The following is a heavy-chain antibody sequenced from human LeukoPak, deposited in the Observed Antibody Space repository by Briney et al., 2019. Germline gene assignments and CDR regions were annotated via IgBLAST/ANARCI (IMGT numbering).Heavy chain of an antibody. J-gene: IGHJ4*02. D-gene: IGHD5-24*01. V-gene: IGHV4-59*01. Sequence: SETLSLTCTVSGDSISSYYWSWIRQPPGKGPEWIGYIYYSGSTNYNPSLKGRVTISVDTSKNQFSLKLTSVTAADTAVYYCARRIGGYNVVDYWGQGTLVTVSS. CDR2: IYYSGST. CDR1: GDSISSYY. CDR3: ARRIGGYNVVDY.